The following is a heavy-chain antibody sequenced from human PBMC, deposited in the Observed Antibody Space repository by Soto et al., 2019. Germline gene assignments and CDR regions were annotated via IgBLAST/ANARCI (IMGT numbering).Heavy chain of an antibody. V-gene: IGHV4-34*01. CDR2: INHSGGT. J-gene: IGHJ6*02. D-gene: IGHD3-10*01. CDR3: ARAIRALYYYYYGMDV. CDR1: GGSFSGYY. Sequence: TSETLSLTCAVYGGSFSGYYWSWIRQPPGKGLEWIGEINHSGGTNYNPSLKSRVTISVDTSKNQFSLKLSSVTAADTAVYYCARAIRALYYYYYGMDVWGQGTTVTVSS.